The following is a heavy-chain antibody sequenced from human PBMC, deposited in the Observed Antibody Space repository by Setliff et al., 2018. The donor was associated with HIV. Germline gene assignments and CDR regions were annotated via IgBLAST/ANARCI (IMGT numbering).Heavy chain of an antibody. V-gene: IGHV1-18*01. CDR1: GYMFIAYG. CDR3: ARARITMTGGRLEPYAFDR. CDR2: IGPYNGRT. D-gene: IGHD3-22*01. J-gene: IGHJ3*01. Sequence: ASVKVSCKTSGYMFIAYGMSWVRRAPGQGLEWMGWIGPYNGRTEYAQEFQGRVSLTIDTSASTAYMELRSLRSDDTAVYYCARARITMTGGRLEPYAFDRWGQGTKVTVSS.